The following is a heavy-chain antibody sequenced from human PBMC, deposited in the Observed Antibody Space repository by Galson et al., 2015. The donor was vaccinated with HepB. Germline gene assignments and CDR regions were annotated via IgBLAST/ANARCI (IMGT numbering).Heavy chain of an antibody. D-gene: IGHD2-2*02. CDR2: IWYDGSNK. CDR1: GFTFSSYG. Sequence: SVRLSCAASGFTFSSYGMHWVRQAPGKGLEWVAVIWYDGSNKYYADSVKGRFTISRDNSKNTLYLQMNSLRAEDTAVYYCARGKIPAAIRYDAFDIWGQGTMVTVSS. V-gene: IGHV3-33*01. CDR3: ARGKIPAAIRYDAFDI. J-gene: IGHJ3*02.